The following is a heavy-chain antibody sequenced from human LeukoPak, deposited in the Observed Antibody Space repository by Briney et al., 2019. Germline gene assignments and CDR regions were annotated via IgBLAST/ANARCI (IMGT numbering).Heavy chain of an antibody. CDR1: GFTFTNYW. CDR2: IMKDGGDK. J-gene: IGHJ4*02. D-gene: IGHD3-10*02. V-gene: IGHV3-7*01. Sequence: GGSLRLSCAASGFTFTNYWTTWVRQAPGEGLEWVANIMKDGGDKQYVDSVSGRLTISRDNGKNSVYLQMNGLRAEDTAVYYCVRDRDFYVFDLWGQGTLVTVSS. CDR3: VRDRDFYVFDL.